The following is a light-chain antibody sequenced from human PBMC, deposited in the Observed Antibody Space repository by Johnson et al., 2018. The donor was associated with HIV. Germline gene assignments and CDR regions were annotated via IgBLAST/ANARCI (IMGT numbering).Light chain of an antibody. CDR2: ENN. Sequence: VLTQPPSVSAAPGQRVTISCSGSSSNIGNDSVSWYQQLPGTAPELLIYENNRRPSGIPDRFSGSKSGTSATLGITGLQTGDKADYYCGTWDSSLSGVFGTGTKVTVL. CDR3: GTWDSSLSGV. V-gene: IGLV1-51*02. CDR1: SSNIGNDS. J-gene: IGLJ1*01.